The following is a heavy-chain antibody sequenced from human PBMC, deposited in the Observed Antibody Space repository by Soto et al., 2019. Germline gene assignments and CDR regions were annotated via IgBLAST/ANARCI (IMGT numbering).Heavy chain of an antibody. Sequence: TSETLSLTCTVSGGSISSGGYYWSWIRQHPGKGLEWIGYIYYSGSTYYNPSLKSRVTISVDTSKNQFSLKLSSVTAADTAVYYCARDRGYGDYGRFNWFDPWGQGTLVTVSS. CDR2: IYYSGST. CDR1: GGSISSGGYY. D-gene: IGHD4-17*01. CDR3: ARDRGYGDYGRFNWFDP. V-gene: IGHV4-31*03. J-gene: IGHJ5*02.